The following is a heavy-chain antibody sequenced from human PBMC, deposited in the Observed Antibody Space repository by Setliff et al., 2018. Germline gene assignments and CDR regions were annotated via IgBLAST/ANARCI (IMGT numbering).Heavy chain of an antibody. Sequence: PGGSLRLSCAASGFTFPSHGMHWVRQAPGKGLEWVAFIRQDGNNKYYRDSVRGRFTISRDNSKTTLFLQMNNLRPEDTGIYYCAKEVMGLHLSGLDYWGQGNLVTVSS. CDR1: GFTFPSHG. J-gene: IGHJ4*02. V-gene: IGHV3-30*02. D-gene: IGHD5-12*01. CDR3: AKEVMGLHLSGLDY. CDR2: IRQDGNNK.